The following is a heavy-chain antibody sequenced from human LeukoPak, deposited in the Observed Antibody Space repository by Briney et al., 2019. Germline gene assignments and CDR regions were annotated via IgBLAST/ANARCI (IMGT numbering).Heavy chain of an antibody. V-gene: IGHV3-23*01. Sequence: GGSLRLSCAASGFTFSSYAMSWVRQAPGKGLEWVSAISGSGGSTYYADSVKGRFTISRDNSKNTPYLQMNSLRAEDTAVYYCAKDGGYLSHAYFDYWGQGTLVTVSS. CDR3: AKDGGYLSHAYFDY. CDR1: GFTFSSYA. J-gene: IGHJ4*02. D-gene: IGHD3-22*01. CDR2: ISGSGGST.